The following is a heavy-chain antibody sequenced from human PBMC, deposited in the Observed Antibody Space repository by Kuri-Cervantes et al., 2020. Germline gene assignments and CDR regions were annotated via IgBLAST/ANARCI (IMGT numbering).Heavy chain of an antibody. CDR2: INHSGST. CDR1: GGSFSGYY. V-gene: IGHV4-34*01. D-gene: IGHD6-13*01. J-gene: IGHJ4*02. Sequence: SETLSLTCAVYGGSFSGYYWSWIRQPPGKGLEWIGEINHSGSTNYNPSLKSRVTISVDTSKNQFSLKLSSVTAADTAVYYCARDSGRQLDYWGQGTLVTVSS. CDR3: ARDSGRQLDY.